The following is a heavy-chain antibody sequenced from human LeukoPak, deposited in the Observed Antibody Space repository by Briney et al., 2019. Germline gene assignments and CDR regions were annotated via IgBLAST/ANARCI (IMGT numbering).Heavy chain of an antibody. Sequence: GGSLRLSCAASGFTFSSYWMSWVRQAPGKGLEWVGNIKQDGSEKYYVDSVKGRFTISRDNAKNSLYLQMNSLRAEDTAVYYCARAVDGDQKYSSSWYQPTHQENWFDPWGQGTLVTVSS. J-gene: IGHJ5*02. D-gene: IGHD6-13*01. CDR2: IKQDGSEK. V-gene: IGHV3-7*01. CDR3: ARAVDGDQKYSSSWYQPTHQENWFDP. CDR1: GFTFSSYW.